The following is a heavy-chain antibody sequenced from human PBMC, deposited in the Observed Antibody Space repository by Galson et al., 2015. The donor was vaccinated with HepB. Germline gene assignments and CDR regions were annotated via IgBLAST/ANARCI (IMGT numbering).Heavy chain of an antibody. J-gene: IGHJ5*02. V-gene: IGHV4-39*01. CDR2: IYYSGST. CDR3: AGRRITMIVVVINNWSDP. CDR1: GGSISSSSYY. D-gene: IGHD3-22*01. Sequence: SETLSLTCTVSGGSISSSSYYWGWIRQPPGKGLEWIGSIYYSGSTYYNPSLKSRVTISVDTSKNQFSLKLSSVTAADTAVYYCAGRRITMIVVVINNWSDPWGQGTLVTVSS.